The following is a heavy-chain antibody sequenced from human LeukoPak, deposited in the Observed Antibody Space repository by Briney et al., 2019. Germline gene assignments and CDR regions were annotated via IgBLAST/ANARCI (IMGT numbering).Heavy chain of an antibody. D-gene: IGHD2-15*01. CDR3: ARVYSALGV. J-gene: IGHJ3*01. Sequence: GASLKISCKGSGYVFTSYWIGWVRQMPGKGLEWMGIVYPGDSDTRYSPSFQGQVTISADKSINTAYLQWSSLKASDTAMYYCARVYSALGVWGQGTMVTVSS. CDR1: GYVFTSYW. V-gene: IGHV5-51*01. CDR2: VYPGDSDT.